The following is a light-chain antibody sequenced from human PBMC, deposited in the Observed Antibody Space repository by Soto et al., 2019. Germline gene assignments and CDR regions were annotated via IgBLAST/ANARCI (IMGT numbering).Light chain of an antibody. CDR1: SSDVGGYNY. CDR2: EVS. V-gene: IGLV2-8*01. J-gene: IGLJ2*01. Sequence: QSALTQPPSASGSPGQSVTISCTGTSSDVGGYNYVSWYQQHPGKAPKLMIYEVSKRPSGIPDGFSGSKSGNTASLTVSGLEAEDEADYYCSSYAGSNNYVVFGGGTKVTVL. CDR3: SSYAGSNNYVV.